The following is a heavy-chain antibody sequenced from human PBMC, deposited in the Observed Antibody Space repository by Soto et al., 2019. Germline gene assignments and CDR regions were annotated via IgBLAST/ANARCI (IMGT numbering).Heavy chain of an antibody. J-gene: IGHJ6*02. CDR1: GFTFSSYG. D-gene: IGHD2-2*01. Sequence: GGSLRLSCAASGFTFSSYGMHWVRQAPGKGLEWVAVISYDGSNKYYADSVKGRFTISRDNSKNTLYLQMNSLRAEDTAVYYCARDRGYCSSTSCCRYYYGMDVWGQGTTVTVSS. CDR2: ISYDGSNK. V-gene: IGHV3-30*03. CDR3: ARDRGYCSSTSCCRYYYGMDV.